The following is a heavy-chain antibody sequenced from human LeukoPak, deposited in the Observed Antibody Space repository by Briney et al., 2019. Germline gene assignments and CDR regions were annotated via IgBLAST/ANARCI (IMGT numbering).Heavy chain of an antibody. Sequence: GGSLRLSCAASGFTFTNYWMSWVRQAPGKGLELVANIKQDRSEKYYVDSVKGRFTISRDNAKNSLYLQMNSLRAEDTAVYYCATDRRGSNDYWGQGTLVTVSS. J-gene: IGHJ4*02. V-gene: IGHV3-7*01. CDR3: ATDRRGSNDY. CDR1: GFTFTNYW. CDR2: IKQDRSEK. D-gene: IGHD3-10*01.